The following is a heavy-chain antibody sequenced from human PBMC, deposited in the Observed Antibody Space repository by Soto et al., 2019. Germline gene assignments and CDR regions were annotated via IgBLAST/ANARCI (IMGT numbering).Heavy chain of an antibody. Sequence: TGGSLRLSCSASGFTFSSYAMHWVRQAPGKGLEYVSAISSNGGSTYYADSVKGRFTISRDNSKNTLYLQMSSLRAEDTAVYYCVKGTTYDILTGVWFDPWGQGTLVTVSS. D-gene: IGHD3-9*01. CDR1: GFTFSSYA. CDR3: VKGTTYDILTGVWFDP. V-gene: IGHV3-64D*06. CDR2: ISSNGGST. J-gene: IGHJ5*02.